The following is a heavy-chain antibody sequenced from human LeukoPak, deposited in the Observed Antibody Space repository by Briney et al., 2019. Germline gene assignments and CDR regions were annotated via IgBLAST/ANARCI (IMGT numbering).Heavy chain of an antibody. CDR3: ARGAYRHFDY. D-gene: IGHD3-16*02. J-gene: IGHJ4*02. CDR2: IYSTATT. CDR1: SASINSYY. V-gene: IGHV4-59*08. Sequence: PSETLSLTCTVSSASINSYYWNWIRQPPGKGLEWIGYIYSTATTNYNPSLKSRGTMSLDTSKNQFSLRLSSVTAEDTAVYYCARGAYRHFDYWGQGILVTVSS.